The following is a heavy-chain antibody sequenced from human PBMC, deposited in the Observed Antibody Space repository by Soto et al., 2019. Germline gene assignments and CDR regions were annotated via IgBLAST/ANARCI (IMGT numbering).Heavy chain of an antibody. CDR2: ISAYNGNT. J-gene: IGHJ6*02. D-gene: IGHD3-22*01. Sequence: ASGKVSCKASGYTFTSYGISWVRQAPGQGLEWMGWISAYNGNTNYAQKLQGRVTMTTDTSTSTAYMELRSLRSDDTAVYYCARDDYYDSSGYYFPYYYYGMDVWGQGTTVTVSS. V-gene: IGHV1-18*01. CDR1: GYTFTSYG. CDR3: ARDDYYDSSGYYFPYYYYGMDV.